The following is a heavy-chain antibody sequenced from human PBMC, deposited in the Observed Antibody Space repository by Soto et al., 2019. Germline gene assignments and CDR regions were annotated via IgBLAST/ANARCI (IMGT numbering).Heavy chain of an antibody. CDR1: GYTFTSYG. V-gene: IGHV1-18*01. Sequence: ASVKVSCKASGYTFTSYGISWVRQAPGQGLEWMGWISAYNGNTNYAQKLQGRVTMTTDTSTSTAYMELRSLRSDDTAVYYCAREKRGGYRLYFAYWGQGTLVTVSS. CDR3: AREKRGGYRLYFAY. CDR2: ISAYNGNT. D-gene: IGHD2-2*01. J-gene: IGHJ4*02.